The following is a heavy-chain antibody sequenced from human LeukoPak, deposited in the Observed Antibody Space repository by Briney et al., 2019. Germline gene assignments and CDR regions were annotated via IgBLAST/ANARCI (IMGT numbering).Heavy chain of an antibody. D-gene: IGHD4-11*01. J-gene: IGHJ6*03. V-gene: IGHV3-23*01. CDR1: GFTFSSYA. CDR3: AKAMTYDYSNYYYYYYMDV. CDR2: ISGSGGST. Sequence: GGSLRLSCAASGFTFSSYAMSWARQAPGKGLEWVSAISGSGGSTYYADSVKGRFTISRDNSKNTLYLQMNSLRAEDTAVYYCAKAMTYDYSNYYYYYYMDVWGKGTTVTASS.